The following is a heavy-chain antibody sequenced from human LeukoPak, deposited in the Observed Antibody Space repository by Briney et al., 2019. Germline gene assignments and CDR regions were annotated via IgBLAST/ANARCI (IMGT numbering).Heavy chain of an antibody. J-gene: IGHJ4*02. CDR3: ATLSTLDY. CDR2: IWFDGSNK. V-gene: IGHV3-33*08. D-gene: IGHD5/OR15-5a*01. Sequence: PGGSLRLSCAASGFTFSGYGMHWVRQAPGKGLEWVAVIWFDGSNKYYADSVKGRFTISRDNSKNTLYLQMNSLRVEDTAVYYCATLSTLDYWGQGTLVTVSS. CDR1: GFTFSGYG.